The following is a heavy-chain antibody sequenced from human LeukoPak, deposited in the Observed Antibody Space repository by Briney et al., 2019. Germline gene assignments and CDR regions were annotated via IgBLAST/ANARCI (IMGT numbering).Heavy chain of an antibody. V-gene: IGHV3-74*01. CDR3: ARGGLEPFDV. CDR2: INPEETTT. Sequence: PGGSLRLSCATSGFAFSKFWMHWVRHAPGRGLAWVSRINPEETTTNYADSVKGRFTISRDNAKNTLYLQMDSLRAEDTAVYFWARGGLEPFDVWGQGTLVTVSS. J-gene: IGHJ3*01. D-gene: IGHD1-1*01. CDR1: GFAFSKFW.